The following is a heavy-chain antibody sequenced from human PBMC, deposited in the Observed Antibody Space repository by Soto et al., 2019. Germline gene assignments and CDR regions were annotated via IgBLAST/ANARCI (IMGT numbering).Heavy chain of an antibody. CDR1: GFTFGDYA. V-gene: IGHV3-49*03. CDR2: IRSKAYGGTT. CDR3: TVRKYDILTHALDI. D-gene: IGHD3-9*01. Sequence: GGSLRLSCTASGFTFGDYAMSWFRQAPGKGLEWVGFIRSKAYGGTTEYAASVKGRFTISRDDSKSIAYLQMNSLKTEDTAVYYCTVRKYDILTHALDIWGQGTMVTVSS. J-gene: IGHJ3*02.